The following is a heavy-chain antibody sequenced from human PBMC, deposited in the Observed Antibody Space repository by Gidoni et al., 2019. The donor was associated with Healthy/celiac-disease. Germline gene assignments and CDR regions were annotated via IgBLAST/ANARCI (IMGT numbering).Heavy chain of an antibody. CDR2: IYYSGSN. Sequence: LPLQESGPGLVKPSETLSITCTVPGGSNSSSSYYWGWIRQPPGKGLEWIGSIYYSGSNYYNPSLKSRVTISVDTAKNQFSLKLSSVTAADTAVYYCARQARYNWNPDYWGQGTLVTVSS. V-gene: IGHV4-39*01. J-gene: IGHJ4*02. D-gene: IGHD1-20*01. CDR3: ARQARYNWNPDY. CDR1: GGSNSSSSYY.